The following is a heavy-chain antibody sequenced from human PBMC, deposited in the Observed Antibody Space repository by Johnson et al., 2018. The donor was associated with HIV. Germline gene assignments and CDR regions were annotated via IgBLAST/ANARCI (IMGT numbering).Heavy chain of an antibody. D-gene: IGHD2-2*01. Sequence: QVQLVESGGGLVQPGGSLRLSCAASGFTFSSYAMHWVRQAPGKGLEWVAVISYDGSNKYYADSVKGRFTIPRDNSKNTLYLQMNSLRAEDTAVYYCARLYCSSTSCYEGGGDAFDIWGQGTMVTVSS. CDR3: ARLYCSSTSCYEGGGDAFDI. CDR1: GFTFSSYA. CDR2: ISYDGSNK. J-gene: IGHJ3*02. V-gene: IGHV3-30-3*01.